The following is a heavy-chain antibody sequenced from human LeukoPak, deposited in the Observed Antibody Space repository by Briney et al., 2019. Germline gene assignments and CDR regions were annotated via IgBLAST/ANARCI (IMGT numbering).Heavy chain of an antibody. D-gene: IGHD6-13*01. J-gene: IGHJ4*02. CDR1: GFTFDDYG. Sequence: GGSLRLSCAASGFTFDDYGMSWVRQAPGKGLEWVAGINWNGGSTGYADSVKGRFAISRDNSKNTLYLQMNSLRPEDTAVYHCARGTGDTSSWYHDYWGQGTLVTVS. CDR2: INWNGGST. V-gene: IGHV3-20*01. CDR3: ARGTGDTSSWYHDY.